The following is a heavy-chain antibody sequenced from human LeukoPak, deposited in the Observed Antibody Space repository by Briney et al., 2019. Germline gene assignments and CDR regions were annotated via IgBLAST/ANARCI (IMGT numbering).Heavy chain of an antibody. J-gene: IGHJ4*02. V-gene: IGHV4-59*08. CDR3: ARRMVRGKIGFDY. CDR2: IYYSGST. Sequence: SATLSLTCTVSGGSISSYYWSWIRQPPGKGLEWIGYIYYSGSTNYNPSLKSRVTISVDTSKNQFSLKLSSVTAADTAVYYCARRMVRGKIGFDYWGQGTLVTVSS. D-gene: IGHD3-10*01. CDR1: GGSISSYY.